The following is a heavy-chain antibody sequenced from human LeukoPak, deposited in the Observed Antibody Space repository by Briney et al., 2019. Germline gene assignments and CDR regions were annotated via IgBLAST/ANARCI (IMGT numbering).Heavy chain of an antibody. CDR3: AKDRGSYYAFDY. Sequence: GGSLRLSSAASGFTFSSYGMHWVRQAPGKGLEWVAVIWYDGSNKYYADSVKGRFTISRDNSKNTLYLQMNSLRAEDTAVYYCAKDRGSYYAFDYWGQGTLVTVSS. D-gene: IGHD1-26*01. J-gene: IGHJ4*02. CDR2: IWYDGSNK. V-gene: IGHV3-33*06. CDR1: GFTFSSYG.